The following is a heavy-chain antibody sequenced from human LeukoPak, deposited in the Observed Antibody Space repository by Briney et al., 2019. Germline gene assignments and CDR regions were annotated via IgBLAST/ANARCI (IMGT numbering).Heavy chain of an antibody. D-gene: IGHD3-10*01. Sequence: SETLSLTCAVYGGSFSGYYWSWIRQPPGKGLEWIGEINHSGSTNYNPSLKSRVTISVDTSKNQFSLKLSSVTAADTAVYYCARRAHGSGIFRGSFDYWGQGTLVTVPS. J-gene: IGHJ4*02. CDR1: GGSFSGYY. CDR3: ARRAHGSGIFRGSFDY. CDR2: INHSGST. V-gene: IGHV4-34*01.